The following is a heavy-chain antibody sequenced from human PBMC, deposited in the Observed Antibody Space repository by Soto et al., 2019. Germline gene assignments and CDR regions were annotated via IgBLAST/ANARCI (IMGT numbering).Heavy chain of an antibody. CDR2: ISDDGGTE. Sequence: GGSLRLSCAASGLTFSSYGMHWVRQAPGKGLEWVAVISDDGGTEYFADSVKGRFSISRDNSKNTLYLQMNSLRPEDTAVYYCAKAGNYVGAGGYWSFDHWGQGTLVTVSS. CDR3: AKAGNYVGAGGYWSFDH. J-gene: IGHJ4*02. V-gene: IGHV3-30*18. D-gene: IGHD3-10*01. CDR1: GLTFSSYG.